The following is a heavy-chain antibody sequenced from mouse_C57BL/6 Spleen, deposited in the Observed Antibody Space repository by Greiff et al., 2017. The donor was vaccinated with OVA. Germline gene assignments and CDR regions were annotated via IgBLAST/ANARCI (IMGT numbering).Heavy chain of an antibody. J-gene: IGHJ4*01. CDR1: GYAFSSSW. CDR2: IYPGDGDT. Sequence: QVQLQQSGPELVKPGASVKISCKASGYAFSSSWMHWVKQRPGKGLEWIGRIYPGDGDTNYNGKFKGKATLTADKSSSTAYMQRSSLTSEDSAVYFCARWRLPYAMDYWGQGTSVTVSS. CDR3: ARWRLPYAMDY. V-gene: IGHV1-82*01. D-gene: IGHD3-2*02.